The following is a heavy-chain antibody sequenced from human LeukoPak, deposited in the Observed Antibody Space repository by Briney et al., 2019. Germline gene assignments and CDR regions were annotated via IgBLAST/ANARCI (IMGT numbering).Heavy chain of an antibody. CDR3: ARRAGYGSGSYYNEGFHY. J-gene: IGHJ4*02. CDR2: IYYSGST. CDR1: GGSFSGYY. Sequence: SETLSLTCAVYGGSFSGYYWGWIRQPPGKGLEWIGSIYYSGSTYYNPSLKSRVTISVDTSKNQFSLKLSSVTAADTVVYYCARRAGYGSGSYYNEGFHYWGQGTLVTVSS. D-gene: IGHD3-10*01. V-gene: IGHV4-39*01.